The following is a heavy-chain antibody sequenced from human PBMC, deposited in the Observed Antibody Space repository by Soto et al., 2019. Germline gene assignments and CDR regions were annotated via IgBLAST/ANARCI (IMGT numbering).Heavy chain of an antibody. D-gene: IGHD3-22*01. Sequence: GGSLRLSCVASGFTFSTHAMTWVRQAPGKGLEWVSGISGSGHSTYYADSVKGRFTISRDNSENTLYLQMNSLRAEDTAVYYCAKCGHGNLSAYYPSILDYWGQGTLVTVSS. CDR1: GFTFSTHA. V-gene: IGHV3-23*01. CDR3: AKCGHGNLSAYYPSILDY. J-gene: IGHJ4*02. CDR2: ISGSGHST.